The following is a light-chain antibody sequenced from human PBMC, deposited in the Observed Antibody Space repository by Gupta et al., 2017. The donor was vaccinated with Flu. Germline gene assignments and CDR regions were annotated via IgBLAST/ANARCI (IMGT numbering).Light chain of an antibody. V-gene: IGLV2-14*01. J-gene: IGLJ2*01. CDR3: SSYRRNTVV. CDR1: HIGDYNY. Sequence: QSALTQPASVSGSHGQSITISCTGPHIGDYNYVSWYQQHPGKAPKLIIYEVSNRPSGVSHRFSGSKSANTASLTISGLQAEDEADYYCSSYRRNTVVFGGGTELTVL. CDR2: EVS.